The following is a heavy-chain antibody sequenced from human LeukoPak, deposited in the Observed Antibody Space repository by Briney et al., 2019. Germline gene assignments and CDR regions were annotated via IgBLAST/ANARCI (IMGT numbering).Heavy chain of an antibody. D-gene: IGHD6-13*01. Sequence: ASVKVSCKASGYTFTSYGISWVRQAPGQGLEWMGWISAYHGNTNYAQKLQGRVTMTTDTSTSTAYMELRSLRSDDTAVYYCARSVGKQQLVPRDYYYYYMDVWGKGTTVTVSS. V-gene: IGHV1-18*01. CDR2: ISAYHGNT. J-gene: IGHJ6*03. CDR3: ARSVGKQQLVPRDYYYYYMDV. CDR1: GYTFTSYG.